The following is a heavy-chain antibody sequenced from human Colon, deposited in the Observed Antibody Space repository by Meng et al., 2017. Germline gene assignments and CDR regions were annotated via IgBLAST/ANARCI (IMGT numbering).Heavy chain of an antibody. V-gene: IGHV4-31*02. D-gene: IGHD2-21*01. Sequence: VGLQESGPGLLKPSQTLALTCTVSGGSNSSGGYYWSWIRQHPGKGLEWIGYISNSGSTYYNPSLKSRTTISIDTSKNQFSLNLFSLTVADTAVYYCARTGLHSYYFDYWGQGTLVTVSS. J-gene: IGHJ4*02. CDR1: GGSNSSGGYY. CDR3: ARTGLHSYYFDY. CDR2: ISNSGST.